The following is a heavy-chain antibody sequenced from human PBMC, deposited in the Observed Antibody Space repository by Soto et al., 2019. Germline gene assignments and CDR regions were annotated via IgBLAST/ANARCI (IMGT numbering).Heavy chain of an antibody. V-gene: IGHV1-2*04. CDR2: INPNSGGT. CDR3: ARDQFYYGSGSYYDEGYYSGMDF. Sequence: GASVKVSCKASGYTFTGYYMHWVRQAPGQGREWMGWINPNSGGTNYAQKLQGWVTMTRYTSISTAYMELSRLRSDDTAVYYCARDQFYYGSGSYYDEGYYSGMDFWGQGTTVPVAS. D-gene: IGHD3-10*01. CDR1: GYTFTGYY. J-gene: IGHJ6*02.